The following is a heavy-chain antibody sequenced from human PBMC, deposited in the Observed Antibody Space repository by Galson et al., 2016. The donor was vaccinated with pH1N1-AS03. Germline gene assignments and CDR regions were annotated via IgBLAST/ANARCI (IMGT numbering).Heavy chain of an antibody. CDR2: IWYDGSNK. CDR3: ARDLGNLGPPDCLNLSHSNQNYFDY. V-gene: IGHV3-33*01. D-gene: IGHD4-11*01. CDR1: GFTFDNYG. J-gene: IGHJ4*02. Sequence: SLRLSCAASGFTFDNYGMHWVRQAPDKGLEWVAIIWYDGSNKYYGDSVKGRFTISRDNSRNTLYLQMDSLRADDTAVYYCARDLGNLGPPDCLNLSHSNQNYFDYWGQGTLVTVSS.